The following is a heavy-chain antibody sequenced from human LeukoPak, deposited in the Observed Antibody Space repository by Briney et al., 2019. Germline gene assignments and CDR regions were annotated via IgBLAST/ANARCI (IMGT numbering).Heavy chain of an antibody. J-gene: IGHJ4*02. CDR1: GFSLTTNGVG. Sequence: SGPTLVKPTQTLTLTCTFSGFSLTTNGVGVGWIRQPPGKALEALALIYWDDEKRYSPSLRTRLTITKDTSKSQVVLTLTNMDPVDTATYYCAHLYFYNSGGYSRAFDYWGQGTLVTVSS. CDR3: AHLYFYNSGGYSRAFDY. CDR2: IYWDDEK. V-gene: IGHV2-5*02. D-gene: IGHD3-22*01.